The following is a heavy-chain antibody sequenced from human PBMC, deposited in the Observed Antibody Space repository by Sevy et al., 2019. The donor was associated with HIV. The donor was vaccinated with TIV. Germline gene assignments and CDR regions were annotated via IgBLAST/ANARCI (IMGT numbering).Heavy chain of an antibody. J-gene: IGHJ3*01. CDR3: ARSNVGVVDAFDF. CDR1: GFTFSSHW. V-gene: IGHV3-74*01. D-gene: IGHD3-16*01. Sequence: GGSLRLSCAASGFTFSSHWMQWVRQAPGKELVWVSRLHYEGSYTNYADSVKGRFTISRDNAKSTLYLQMNSLRAEDTALYYCARSNVGVVDAFDFWGQGTMVTVSS. CDR2: LHYEGSYT.